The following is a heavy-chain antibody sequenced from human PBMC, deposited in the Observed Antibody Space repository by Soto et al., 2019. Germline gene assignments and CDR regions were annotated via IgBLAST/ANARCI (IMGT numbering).Heavy chain of an antibody. CDR1: GDSVSSNSAA. J-gene: IGHJ6*02. D-gene: IGHD1-20*01. Sequence: SETLPLTCAISGDSVSSNSAAWNWIRQSPSRGLEWLGRTYYRSKWYNDYAVSVKSRISINPDTSKNQFSLKLSSVTAADTAVYYCARYKSNYYYGMDVWGQGTTVTVSS. CDR3: ARYKSNYYYGMDV. V-gene: IGHV6-1*01. CDR2: TYYRSKWYN.